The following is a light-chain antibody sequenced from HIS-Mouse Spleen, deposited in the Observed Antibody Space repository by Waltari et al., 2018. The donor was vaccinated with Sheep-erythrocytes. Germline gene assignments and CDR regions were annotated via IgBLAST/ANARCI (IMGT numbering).Light chain of an antibody. J-gene: IGLJ1*01. CDR3: CSYAGSYTYV. V-gene: IGLV2-11*01. Sequence: QSALTQPRSVSGSPGQSVTISCTGTSSHVGGYNSFSWYQQHPGKAPKLMIYDVSKRPSGVPDRFSGSKSGNTASLTISGLQAEDEADYYCCSYAGSYTYVFGTGTKVTVL. CDR1: SSHVGGYNS. CDR2: DVS.